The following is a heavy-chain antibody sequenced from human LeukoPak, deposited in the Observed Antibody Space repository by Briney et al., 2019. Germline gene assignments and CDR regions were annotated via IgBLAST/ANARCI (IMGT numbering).Heavy chain of an antibody. CDR3: ARRGYSSGWYGY. J-gene: IGHJ4*02. CDR2: IYYSGST. D-gene: IGHD6-19*01. Sequence: SETLSLTCTVSGGSISSSSYYWGWIRQPPGKGLEWIGSIYYSGSTYYNPSLKSRVTISVDTSKNQFSLKLSSVTAADTAVYYCARRGYSSGWYGYWGQGTLVTVSS. CDR1: GGSISSSSYY. V-gene: IGHV4-39*01.